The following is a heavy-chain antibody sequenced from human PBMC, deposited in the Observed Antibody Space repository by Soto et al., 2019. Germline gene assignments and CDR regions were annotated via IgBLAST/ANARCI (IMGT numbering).Heavy chain of an antibody. J-gene: IGHJ4*02. D-gene: IGHD3-3*01. Sequence: EVQLLESGGGLVQPGGSLRLSCAASGLTFGIYAMSWVRQAPGKGLEWVSSISADGDSTYYTDSVKGRFTISRDNSRNTLFLQLNSLRAEDTAVYYCAKHYDRTLGSWGQGNLVTVSS. CDR1: GLTFGIYA. CDR2: ISADGDST. V-gene: IGHV3-23*01. CDR3: AKHYDRTLGS.